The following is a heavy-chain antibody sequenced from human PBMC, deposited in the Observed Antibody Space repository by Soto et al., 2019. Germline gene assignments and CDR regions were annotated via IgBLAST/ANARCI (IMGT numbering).Heavy chain of an antibody. CDR1: GYTFTAYY. CDR3: ARNMDYYYGRGSGNGHGV. CDR2: INPKFGDT. Sequence: QVQLVQSGAEVKEPGDSVRVSCEASGYTFTAYYIHWVRQAPGQGLEWMGWINPKFGDTTYAQDFQGRVYMTGGMSISTVYMELSRLTSDDTAIYYCARNMDYYYGRGSGNGHGVWGQGTTVTVFS. D-gene: IGHD3-10*02. J-gene: IGHJ6*02. V-gene: IGHV1-2*02.